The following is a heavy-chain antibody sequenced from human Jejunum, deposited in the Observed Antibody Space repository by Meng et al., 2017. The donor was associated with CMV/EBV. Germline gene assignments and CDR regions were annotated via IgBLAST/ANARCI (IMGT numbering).Heavy chain of an antibody. CDR3: TRALDY. CDR1: GFNVTTEW. CDR2: ILSSLPQP. J-gene: IGHJ4*02. V-gene: IGHV3-7*04. Sequence: LKISCAASGFNVTTEWIDWVHPPPLMGLAFLTTILSSLPQPSSLHSVEGRFFIYRDNARNTLYLQMNSLRGDDSAIYYCTRALDYWGQGTPVTVSS.